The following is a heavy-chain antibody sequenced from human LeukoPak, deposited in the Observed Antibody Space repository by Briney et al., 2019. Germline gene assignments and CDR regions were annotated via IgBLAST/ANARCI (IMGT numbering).Heavy chain of an antibody. V-gene: IGHV1-69*13. D-gene: IGHD3-3*01. CDR2: IIPIFGTA. J-gene: IGHJ6*03. Sequence: SVKVSCKASGGTFSSYAISWVRQAPGQGLEWMGGIIPIFGTANYAQKFQGRVTITADESTSTAYMELSSLRSEDTAVYYCARGLEWLSPPYNYYMDVWGKGTTVTVSS. CDR3: ARGLEWLSPPYNYYMDV. CDR1: GGTFSSYA.